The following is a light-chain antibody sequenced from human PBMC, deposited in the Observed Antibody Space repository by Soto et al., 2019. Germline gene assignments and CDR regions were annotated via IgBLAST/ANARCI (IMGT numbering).Light chain of an antibody. J-gene: IGKJ1*01. CDR1: QVIRND. Sequence: AIQMTQSPSSLSASVGDRVTITCRASQVIRNDLGWYQQKPGKAPKVLIYAASSLQSGVPSRFSCSGSGTDFTLTISSLQPEDFASYYCLQDYDYPWTFGQGTKVEIK. CDR2: AAS. V-gene: IGKV1-6*01. CDR3: LQDYDYPWT.